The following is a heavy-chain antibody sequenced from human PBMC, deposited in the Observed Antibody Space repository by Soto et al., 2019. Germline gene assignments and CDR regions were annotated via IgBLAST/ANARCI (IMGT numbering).Heavy chain of an antibody. Sequence: EVQLLESGGGLVQPGGSLRLSCAASGFTLSSYAMTWVRQAPGKGLEWVSVISASDNATYYADSVKGRLTISRDNSKNTLYLQLNILRAEDTAVYYCAKGVSSSAWSASDSWGQGTLVTVSA. V-gene: IGHV3-23*01. D-gene: IGHD6-19*01. CDR3: AKGVSSSAWSASDS. J-gene: IGHJ4*02. CDR1: GFTLSSYA. CDR2: ISASDNAT.